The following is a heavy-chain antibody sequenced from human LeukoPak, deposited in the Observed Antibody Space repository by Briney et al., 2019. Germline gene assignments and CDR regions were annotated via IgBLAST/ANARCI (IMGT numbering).Heavy chain of an antibody. CDR1: GFTFSSYA. CDR2: ISGSGGST. J-gene: IGHJ4*02. CDR3: AKDLLTVTRPLDY. D-gene: IGHD4-17*01. Sequence: GGSLRLSCAASGFTFSSYAMSWVRPAPGKGLEWVSAISGSGGSTYYAASVKGRFTISRDNSKNTLYLQMNSLRAEDTAVYYCAKDLLTVTRPLDYWGQGTLVTVSS. V-gene: IGHV3-23*01.